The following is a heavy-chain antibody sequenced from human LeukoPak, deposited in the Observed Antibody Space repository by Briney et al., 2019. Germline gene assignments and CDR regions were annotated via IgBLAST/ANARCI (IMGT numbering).Heavy chain of an antibody. J-gene: IGHJ4*02. D-gene: IGHD4-17*01. CDR2: ISGSGGT. CDR3: AKGVVGHGVGS. CDR1: GFTFSTYA. Sequence: SGRSLRLSCAASGFTFSTYAMSWVRQAPGKGLEWISGISGSGGTHYADSVKARFTISRDNSKNTLYLQMYSLRAEDTAVYYCAKGVVGHGVGSWGQGALVTVSS. V-gene: IGHV3-23*01.